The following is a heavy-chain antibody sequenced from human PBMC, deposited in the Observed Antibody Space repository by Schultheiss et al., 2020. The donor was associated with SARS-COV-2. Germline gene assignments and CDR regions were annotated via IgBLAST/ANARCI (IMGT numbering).Heavy chain of an antibody. D-gene: IGHD2-2*01. CDR3: ARTYCSSTSCLYGYYYYYMDV. CDR1: GGSISSYY. J-gene: IGHJ6*03. V-gene: IGHV4-59*08. CDR2: IYHSGST. Sequence: SETLSLTCTVSGGSISSYYWSWIRQPPGKGLEWIGYIYHSGSTYYNPSLKSRVTMSVDTSKNQFSLKLSSVTAADTAVYYCARTYCSSTSCLYGYYYYYMDVWGKGTTVTVSS.